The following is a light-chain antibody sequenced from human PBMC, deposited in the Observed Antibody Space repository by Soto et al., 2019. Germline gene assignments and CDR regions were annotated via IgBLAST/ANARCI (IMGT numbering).Light chain of an antibody. CDR2: DAS. CDR3: XNRSXWPVS. Sequence: EIVFTHSPATLSLSLGERATRSCMASQSVSTYLAWYQQRPGQAPRLLIYDASYRATDIPPRFSGSGSGTDFTLTISSLEPEDFAVYYXXNRSXWPVSFGQGTRREIK. J-gene: IGKJ5*01. CDR1: QSVSTY. V-gene: IGKV3-11*01.